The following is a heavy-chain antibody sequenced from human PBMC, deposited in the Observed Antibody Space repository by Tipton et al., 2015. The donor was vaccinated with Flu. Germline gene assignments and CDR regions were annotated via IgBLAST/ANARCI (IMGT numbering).Heavy chain of an antibody. J-gene: IGHJ6*02. Sequence: LRLSCTVSGGSISSYYWSWIRQPPGKGLEWIGYIYYSGSTNYNPSLKSRVTISVDTSKNQFSLKLSSVTAADTAVYYCARDSAAHYGMDVWGLGTTVTVSS. CDR1: GGSISSYY. CDR3: ARDSAAHYGMDV. CDR2: IYYSGST. D-gene: IGHD6-13*01. V-gene: IGHV4-59*08.